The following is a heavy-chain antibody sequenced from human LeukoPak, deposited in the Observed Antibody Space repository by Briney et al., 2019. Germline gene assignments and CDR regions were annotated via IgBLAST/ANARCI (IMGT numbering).Heavy chain of an antibody. D-gene: IGHD2-2*01. CDR1: GYSFSNYW. Sequence: GESLKISCRASGYSFSNYWVGWVRQMPGKGMEYMGIIFPGDSNIRYNPSFQGQATMSVDRSTNTAYLQWSSLKASDGAMYYCARDHYCYSTSCYFDYWGQGTLVTVSS. CDR2: IFPGDSNI. J-gene: IGHJ4*02. V-gene: IGHV5-51*01. CDR3: ARDHYCYSTSCYFDY.